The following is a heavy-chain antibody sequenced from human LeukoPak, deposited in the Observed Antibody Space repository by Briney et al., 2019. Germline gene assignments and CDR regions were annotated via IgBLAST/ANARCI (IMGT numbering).Heavy chain of an antibody. CDR1: GFTFSTYG. J-gene: IGHJ4*02. D-gene: IGHD2-2*01. CDR2: ISYDGSNK. Sequence: GGSLRFSCAASGFTFSTYGMHWVRQAPGKGLEWVAVISYDGSNKYHADSVRGRFTISRDNSKNTLYLQLNSLRAEDTAVYYCAKSGCTSTSCYIEYWGQGTLLSVSS. CDR3: AKSGCTSTSCYIEY. V-gene: IGHV3-30*18.